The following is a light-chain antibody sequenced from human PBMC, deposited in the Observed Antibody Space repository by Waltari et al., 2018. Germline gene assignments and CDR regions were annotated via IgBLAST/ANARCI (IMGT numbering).Light chain of an antibody. CDR1: HTINKY. V-gene: IGKV1-39*01. J-gene: IGKJ4*01. Sequence: DIQMTQSPSSLSASVGDRVTITCRASHTINKYLNLYQQKPGKAPKVLISVVSYLHTGVPSRFSGSGSGTDFTLTISSLQPEDFATYYCQQSDSLPLTFAGGTKVEIK. CDR2: VVS. CDR3: QQSDSLPLT.